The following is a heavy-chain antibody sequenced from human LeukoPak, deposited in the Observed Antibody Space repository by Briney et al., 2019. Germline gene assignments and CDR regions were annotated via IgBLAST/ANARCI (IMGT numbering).Heavy chain of an antibody. J-gene: IGHJ4*02. CDR3: AKDQSGGLGY. CDR1: GGSITRGGFF. D-gene: IGHD3-10*01. V-gene: IGHV4-31*03. Sequence: SQTLSLTCTVSGGSITRGGFFWSWVRQHPGKALEWIGYINYSGTTFRNPSLQSRVSISVDTSKNQFSLNVTSMTVADTAVYFCAKDQSGGLGYWGQGILVTVSS. CDR2: INYSGTT.